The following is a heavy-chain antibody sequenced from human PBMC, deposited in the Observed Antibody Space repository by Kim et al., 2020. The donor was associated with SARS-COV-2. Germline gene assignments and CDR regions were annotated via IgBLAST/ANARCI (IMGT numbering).Heavy chain of an antibody. D-gene: IGHD6-19*01. CDR3: ARGRDAIGVQCLAVVPTFDY. CDR1: GGSISSGGYY. V-gene: IGHV4-31*03. J-gene: IGHJ4*02. Sequence: SETLSLTCTVSGGSISSGGYYWSWIRQHPGKGLEWIGYIYYSGSTYYNPSLKSRVTISVDTSKNQFSLKLSSVTAADTAVYYCARGRDAIGVQCLAVVPTFDYWGQGTLVTVSS. CDR2: IYYSGST.